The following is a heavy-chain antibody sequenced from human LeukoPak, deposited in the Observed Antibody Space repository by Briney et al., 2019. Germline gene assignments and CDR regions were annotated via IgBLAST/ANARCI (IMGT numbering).Heavy chain of an antibody. CDR3: AKRGVTAPNPPDY. CDR1: GFTFRSYG. V-gene: IGHV3-30*18. J-gene: IGHJ4*02. D-gene: IGHD2-21*02. CDR2: ISYDGSNK. Sequence: AGGSLRLSCAASGFTFRSYGMHWVRQAPGRGLEWVAVISYDGSNKYYADSVKGRFTISRDNSKNTLYLQMNSLRAEDTAVYYCAKRGVTAPNPPDYWGQGTLVTISS.